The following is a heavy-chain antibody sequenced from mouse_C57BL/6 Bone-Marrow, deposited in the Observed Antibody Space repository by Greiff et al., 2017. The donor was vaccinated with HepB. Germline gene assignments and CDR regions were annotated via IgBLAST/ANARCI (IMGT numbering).Heavy chain of an antibody. J-gene: IGHJ2*01. CDR3: ARGVGLGEDYFDY. Sequence: VKLMESGPELVKPGASVKISCKASGYAFSSSWMNWVKQRPGKGLEWIGRIYPGDGDTNYNGKFKGKATLTADKSSSTAYMQLSSLTSEDSAVYFCARGVGLGEDYFDYWGQGTTLTVSS. D-gene: IGHD4-1*01. CDR1: GYAFSSSW. CDR2: IYPGDGDT. V-gene: IGHV1-82*01.